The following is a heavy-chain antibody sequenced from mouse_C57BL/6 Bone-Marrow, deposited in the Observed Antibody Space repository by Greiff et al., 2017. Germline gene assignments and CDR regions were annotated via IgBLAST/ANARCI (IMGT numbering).Heavy chain of an antibody. V-gene: IGHV1-64*01. Sequence: QVHVKQPGAELVKPGASVKLSCKASGYTFTSYWMHWVKQRPGQGLEWIGMIHPNSGSTNYNEKFKSKATLTVDKSSSTAYMQLSSLTSEDSAVYYCARSDYYYGSRPWFAYWGQGTLVTVSA. J-gene: IGHJ3*01. CDR3: ARSDYYYGSRPWFAY. D-gene: IGHD1-1*01. CDR2: IHPNSGST. CDR1: GYTFTSYW.